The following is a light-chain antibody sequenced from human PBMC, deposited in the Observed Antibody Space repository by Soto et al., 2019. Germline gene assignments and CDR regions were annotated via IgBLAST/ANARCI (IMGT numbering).Light chain of an antibody. CDR2: DVN. Sequence: QSALTQPRSVSGSPGQSVTVSCTGTSSDVGRYNYVSWYQQHPGKAPTLMIYDVNKRPSGVPDRFSGSKSGDTASLTISGLQAEDEADYYCCSYAGSYTLIFGGGTKVTVL. CDR1: SSDVGRYNY. CDR3: CSYAGSYTLI. J-gene: IGLJ2*01. V-gene: IGLV2-11*01.